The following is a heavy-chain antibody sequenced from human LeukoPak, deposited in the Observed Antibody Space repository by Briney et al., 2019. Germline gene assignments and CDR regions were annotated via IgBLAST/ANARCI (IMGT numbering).Heavy chain of an antibody. CDR2: ISSNSRTV. V-gene: IGHV3-48*01. J-gene: IGHJ4*02. CDR3: ARGSLYYYDSSGFYYFDY. CDR1: GFDFSSYG. Sequence: GGSLRLSCVASGFDFSSYGMDWVRQAPGKGLEWVSYISSNSRTVNYADSVKGRFTISRDNAKNSLYLQMNSLRAEDTAVYYCARGSLYYYDSSGFYYFDYWGQGTLVTVSS. D-gene: IGHD3-22*01.